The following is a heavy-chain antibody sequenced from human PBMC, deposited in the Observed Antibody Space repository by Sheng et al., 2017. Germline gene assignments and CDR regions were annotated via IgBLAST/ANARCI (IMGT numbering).Heavy chain of an antibody. Sequence: QVQLQQWGAGLLKPSETLSLTCAVYGGSFSGYYWSWIRQPPGKGLEWIGEINHSGSTNYNPSLKSRVTISVDTSKNQFSLKLSSVTAADTAVYYCANGGIVVVPAERTRNYYYYGMDVWGQGTTVTVSS. CDR1: GGSFSGYY. J-gene: IGHJ6*02. V-gene: IGHV4-34*01. CDR3: ANGGIVVVPAERTRNYYYYGMDV. CDR2: INHSGST. D-gene: IGHD2-2*01.